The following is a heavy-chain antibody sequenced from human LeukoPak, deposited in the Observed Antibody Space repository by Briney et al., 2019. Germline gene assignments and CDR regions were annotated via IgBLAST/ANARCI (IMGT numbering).Heavy chain of an antibody. CDR3: AKGRGSGSYWSDDP. D-gene: IGHD3-10*01. J-gene: IGHJ5*02. V-gene: IGHV3-23*01. Sequence: GGSLRLSCTASGFTFSNYAMNWVRQDPGKGLEWVSGISGSGSNTDYADSVKGRFTISRDNSKNTLYLQMNSLRVEDTAVYYCAKGRGSGSYWSDDPRGQGTLVTVSS. CDR1: GFTFSNYA. CDR2: ISGSGSNT.